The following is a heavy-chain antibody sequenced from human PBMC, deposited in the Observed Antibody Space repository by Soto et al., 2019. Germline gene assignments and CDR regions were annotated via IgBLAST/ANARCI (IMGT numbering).Heavy chain of an antibody. V-gene: IGHV4-59*08. CDR2: IYYSGST. D-gene: IGHD6-19*01. J-gene: IGHJ6*02. Sequence: PSETLSLTCTVSGGSISSYYWSWIRQPPGKGLEWIGYIYYSGSTNYNPSLKSRVTISVDTSKDQFSLKLSSVTAADTAVYYCARQVDVAVAGIDYYYYGMDVWGQGTTVTVSS. CDR1: GGSISSYY. CDR3: ARQVDVAVAGIDYYYYGMDV.